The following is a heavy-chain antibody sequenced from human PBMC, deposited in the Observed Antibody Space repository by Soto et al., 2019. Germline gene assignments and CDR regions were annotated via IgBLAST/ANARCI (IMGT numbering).Heavy chain of an antibody. CDR2: INAANGDT. J-gene: IGHJ5*02. CDR1: GYTFTSYC. D-gene: IGHD6-13*01. CDR3: VRRHVSATGIDWFDP. V-gene: IGHV1-3*01. Sequence: ASVNVSCKSSGYTFTSYCIHWGRQAPGQRLEWMGWINAANGDTKYSPKFQGRVTITRDTSASTAYMELSSLRSEDTAVYYCVRRHVSATGIDWFDPWGQGTLVTVSS.